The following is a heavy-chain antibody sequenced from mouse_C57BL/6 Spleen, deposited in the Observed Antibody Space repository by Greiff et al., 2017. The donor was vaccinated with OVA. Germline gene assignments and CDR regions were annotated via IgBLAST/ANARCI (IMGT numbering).Heavy chain of an antibody. J-gene: IGHJ3*01. CDR3: TRDDYVGGRFAY. CDR2: IDPETGGT. Sequence: VQLQQSGAELVRPGASVTLSCKASGYTFTDYEMHWVKQTPVHGLEWIGAIDPETGGTAYNQKFKGKAILTADNSSSTAYMELRSLTSEDSAVYYCTRDDYVGGRFAYWGQGTLVTVSA. D-gene: IGHD2-4*01. V-gene: IGHV1-15*01. CDR1: GYTFTDYE.